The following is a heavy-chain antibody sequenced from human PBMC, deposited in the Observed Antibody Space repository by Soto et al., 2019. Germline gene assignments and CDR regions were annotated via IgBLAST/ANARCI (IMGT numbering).Heavy chain of an antibody. CDR1: GGSISSGDYY. Sequence: SDTLSLTCTVSGGSISSGDYYWSWIRQPPGKGLEWIGYIYYSGSTYYNPSLKSRVTISVDTSKNQFSLKLSSVTAADTAVYYCAREGGVYCSGGSCYLVWGQGTLVTVSS. D-gene: IGHD2-15*01. V-gene: IGHV4-30-4*02. J-gene: IGHJ4*02. CDR2: IYYSGST. CDR3: AREGGVYCSGGSCYLV.